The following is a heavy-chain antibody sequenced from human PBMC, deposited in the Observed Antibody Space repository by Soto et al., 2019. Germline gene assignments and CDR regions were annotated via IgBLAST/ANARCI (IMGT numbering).Heavy chain of an antibody. CDR2: ISWNSGSI. CDR3: AKRRDTYSTSEDAFDI. D-gene: IGHD2-2*01. Sequence: EVQLVESGGGLVQPGRSLRLSCAASGFTFDDYAMHWVRQAPGKGLEWVSGISWNSGSIGYAESVKGRFSISRDNAKNSLYLQMNSLRAEDTALYYCAKRRDTYSTSEDAFDIWGQGTMVTVSS. V-gene: IGHV3-9*01. J-gene: IGHJ3*02. CDR1: GFTFDDYA.